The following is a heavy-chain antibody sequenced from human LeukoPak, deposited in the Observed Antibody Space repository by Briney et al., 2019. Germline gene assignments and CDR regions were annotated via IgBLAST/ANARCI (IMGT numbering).Heavy chain of an antibody. J-gene: IGHJ4*02. CDR1: GFTFSSYE. Sequence: GGSLRLSCAASGFTFSSYEMNWVRQAPGKGLEWVPYISSSGSTIYYADSVKGRFTISRDNAKNSLYLQMNSLRAEDTAVYYCARVSFFRYFDYWGQGTLVTVSS. D-gene: IGHD3-9*01. V-gene: IGHV3-48*03. CDR3: ARVSFFRYFDY. CDR2: ISSSGSTI.